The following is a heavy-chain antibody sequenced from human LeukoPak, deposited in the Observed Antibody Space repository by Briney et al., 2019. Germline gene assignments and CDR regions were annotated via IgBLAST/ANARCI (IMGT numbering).Heavy chain of an antibody. CDR3: ARRLTGGGSDY. CDR1: GFSLSTSGAG. CDR2: IYWNDEK. V-gene: IGHV2-5*01. Sequence: SGPTLVKPTQTLTLTCTFSGFSLSTSGAGVGWIRQPPGKALEWLALIYWNDEKRYSPSLKSRLTITKDTSKSQVVLTMTSMDPVDTATYYCARRLTGGGSDYWGQGTLVTVSS. J-gene: IGHJ4*02. D-gene: IGHD3-10*01.